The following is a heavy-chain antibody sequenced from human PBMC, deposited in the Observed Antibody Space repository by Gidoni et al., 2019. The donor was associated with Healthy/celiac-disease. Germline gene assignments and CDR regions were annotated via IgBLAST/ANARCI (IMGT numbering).Heavy chain of an antibody. Sequence: QVQLVESGGGVVQPGRSLLLSCAASGFTFSSYATHWVRQAPGKGLEWVAVISYDGSNKYYADSVKGRFTISRDNSKNTLYLQMNSLRAEDTAVYYCARDQGGYYYGSGSYYNSGWFDYWGQGTLVTVSS. V-gene: IGHV3-30-3*01. D-gene: IGHD3-10*01. J-gene: IGHJ4*02. CDR2: ISYDGSNK. CDR3: ARDQGGYYYGSGSYYNSGWFDY. CDR1: GFTFSSYA.